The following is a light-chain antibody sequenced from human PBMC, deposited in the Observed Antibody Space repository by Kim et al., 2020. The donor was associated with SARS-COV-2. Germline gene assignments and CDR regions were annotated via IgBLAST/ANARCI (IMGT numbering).Light chain of an antibody. CDR2: DAS. Sequence: DIQMTQSPSTLSASVGDRVTITCRASQSISSWLAWYQQKPGKAPKLLIYDASSLESGVPSRFSGSGSGTEFTLTISSLQPDDFATYYCQLYNSYPCTFGQGTKLEI. CDR1: QSISSW. V-gene: IGKV1-5*01. CDR3: QLYNSYPCT. J-gene: IGKJ2*02.